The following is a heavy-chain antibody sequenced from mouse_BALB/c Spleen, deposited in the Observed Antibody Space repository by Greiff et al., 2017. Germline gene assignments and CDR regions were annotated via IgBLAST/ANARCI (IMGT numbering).Heavy chain of an antibody. V-gene: IGHV1-14*01. Sequence: SGPELVKPGASVKMSCKASGYTFTSYVMHWVKQKPGQGLEWIGYLNPYNDGTKYNDKFKGKATLTSDKSSSTAYMELSSLTSEDSAVYDCARWGYRSLWFAYWGQGTLVTVSA. CDR1: GYTFTSYV. CDR3: ARWGYRSLWFAY. D-gene: IGHD2-14*01. CDR2: LNPYNDGT. J-gene: IGHJ3*01.